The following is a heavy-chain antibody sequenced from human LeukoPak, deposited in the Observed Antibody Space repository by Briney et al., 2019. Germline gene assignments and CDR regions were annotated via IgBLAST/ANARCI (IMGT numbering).Heavy chain of an antibody. D-gene: IGHD6-13*01. Sequence: GASVKVSCKASGYTFTGYYMHWVRQAPGQGLEWMGWVNPNSGGTNYAQRFQGRVTMTRDTSISTAYMELSRLRSDDTAVYYCARGRRIAAALDAFDIWGQGTMVTVSS. CDR1: GYTFTGYY. V-gene: IGHV1-2*02. CDR3: ARGRRIAAALDAFDI. CDR2: VNPNSGGT. J-gene: IGHJ3*02.